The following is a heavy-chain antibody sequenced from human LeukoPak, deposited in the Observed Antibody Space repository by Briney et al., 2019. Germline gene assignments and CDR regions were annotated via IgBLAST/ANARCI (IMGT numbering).Heavy chain of an antibody. J-gene: IGHJ4*02. V-gene: IGHV4-31*03. CDR1: GGSISSGGYY. D-gene: IGHD2-15*01. Sequence: PSETLSLTCTVSGGSISSGGYYWSWIRQHPGKGLEWIGYIYYSGSTYYNPSLRSRVTISVDTSKNQFSLKLSSVTAADTAVYYCARGIVVVVVAATDSGIDYWGQGTLVTVSS. CDR2: IYYSGST. CDR3: ARGIVVVVVAATDSGIDY.